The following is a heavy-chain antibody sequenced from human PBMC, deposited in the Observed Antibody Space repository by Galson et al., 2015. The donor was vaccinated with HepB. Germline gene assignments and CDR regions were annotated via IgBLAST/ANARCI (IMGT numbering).Heavy chain of an antibody. D-gene: IGHD6-19*01. Sequence: SCKASGGTFSSYAISWVRQAPGQGLEWMGGIIPIFGTANYAQKFQGRVTITADESTSTAYMELSSLRSEDTAVYYCARGRYSSGWYSDYWGQGTLVTVSS. J-gene: IGHJ4*02. V-gene: IGHV1-69*01. CDR1: GGTFSSYA. CDR3: ARGRYSSGWYSDY. CDR2: IIPIFGTA.